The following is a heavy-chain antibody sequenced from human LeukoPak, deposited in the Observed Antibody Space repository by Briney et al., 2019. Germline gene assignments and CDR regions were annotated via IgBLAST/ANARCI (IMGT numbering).Heavy chain of an antibody. J-gene: IGHJ4*02. CDR2: IKQDGSEK. Sequence: PGGSLRLSCVASGFRFSTYWMSWVRQAPGRGLEWVANIKQDGSEKYYVDSVKGRFTVSRDNAKNSLYLQMNSLRAEDTAVYYCARDRYGRIDYWGQGTLVTVSS. CDR3: ARDRYGRIDY. CDR1: GFRFSTYW. V-gene: IGHV3-7*01. D-gene: IGHD5-18*01.